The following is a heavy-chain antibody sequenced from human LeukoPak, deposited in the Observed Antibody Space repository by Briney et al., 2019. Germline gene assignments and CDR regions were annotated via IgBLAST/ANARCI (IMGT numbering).Heavy chain of an antibody. CDR3: ARDSGFGELVTYYFDY. V-gene: IGHV3-33*01. J-gene: IGHJ4*02. D-gene: IGHD3-10*01. CDR1: GFNFSNYG. CDR2: IWYDGSTK. Sequence: GGSLRLSCAASGFNFSNYGMHWVCQVPGKGLEWVAVIWYDGSTKYYANYVKGRFTVSRDNSKNTLYLQMNILRPEDTAIYYCARDSGFGELVTYYFDYWGQGTLVTVSS.